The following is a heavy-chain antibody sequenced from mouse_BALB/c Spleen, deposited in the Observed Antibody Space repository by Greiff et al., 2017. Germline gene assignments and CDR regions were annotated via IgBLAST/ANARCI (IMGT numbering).Heavy chain of an antibody. CDR2: ISSGSSTI. J-gene: IGHJ4*01. Sequence: DVKLQESGGGLVQPGGSRKLSCAASGFTFSSFGMHWVRQAPEKGLEWVAYISSGSSTIYYADTVKGRFTISRDNPKNTLFLQMTSLRSEDTAMYYCARSYGSSYYAMDYWGQGTSVTVSS. V-gene: IGHV5-17*02. CDR1: GFTFSSFG. D-gene: IGHD1-1*01. CDR3: ARSYGSSYYAMDY.